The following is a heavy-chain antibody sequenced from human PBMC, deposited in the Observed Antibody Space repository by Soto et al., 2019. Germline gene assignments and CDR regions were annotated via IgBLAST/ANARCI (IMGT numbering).Heavy chain of an antibody. V-gene: IGHV1-69*06. J-gene: IGHJ6*02. CDR1: GGTFSSYA. D-gene: IGHD2-15*01. Sequence: QVQLVQSGAEVKKPGSSVKVSCKASGGTFSSYAISWVRQAPGQGLEWMGGIIPIFGTANYAQKFQGRVTITSDKSTRTADMELSSMRSEDAAVYYCARSPRYCSGGSCYSNYYYYYGMDVWGQGTTVTVS. CDR3: ARSPRYCSGGSCYSNYYYYYGMDV. CDR2: IIPIFGTA.